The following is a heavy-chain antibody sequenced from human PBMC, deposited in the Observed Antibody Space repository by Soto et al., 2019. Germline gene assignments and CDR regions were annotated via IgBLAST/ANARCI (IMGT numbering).Heavy chain of an antibody. J-gene: IGHJ6*03. Sequence: QVQLQASGPGLVKPSETLSLTCTVSGGSISSYYWSWIRQPPGKGLEWIGYIYYSGSTNCYPPLKSRVTISVETSKTLFAPKLSSVPAADTAVYYCAGTTYYYCYMDVWGKGTTVTVSS. CDR1: GGSISSYY. CDR3: AGTTYYYCYMDV. V-gene: IGHV4-59*01. CDR2: IYYSGST.